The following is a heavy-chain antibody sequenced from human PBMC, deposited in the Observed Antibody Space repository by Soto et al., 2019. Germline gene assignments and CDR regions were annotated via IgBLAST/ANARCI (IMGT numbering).Heavy chain of an antibody. CDR1: GFTFSSYG. J-gene: IGHJ4*02. D-gene: IGHD3-10*01. CDR3: AKDHYYGSGSGALDY. V-gene: IGHV3-30*18. Sequence: QVQLVESGGGVVQPGRSLRLSCAASGFTFSSYGMHWVRQAPGKGLEWVAVISYDGSNKYYADSVKGRFTISRDTSKNALYLQMNSLRAEDTAVYYCAKDHYYGSGSGALDYWGQGTLVTVSS. CDR2: ISYDGSNK.